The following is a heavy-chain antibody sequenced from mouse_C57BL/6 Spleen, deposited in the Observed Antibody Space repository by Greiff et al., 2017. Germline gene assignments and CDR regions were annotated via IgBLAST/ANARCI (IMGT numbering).Heavy chain of an antibody. CDR2: INPYNGGT. J-gene: IGHJ4*01. Sequence: VQLQQSGPVLVKPGASVKMSCKASGYTFTDYYMNWVKQSHGKSLEWIGVINPYNGGTSYNQKFKGKATLTVDKSSSTAYMELNSLTSEDSAVYYCAREGNYVNAMDYWGQGTSVTVSS. CDR3: AREGNYVNAMDY. CDR1: GYTFTDYY. D-gene: IGHD2-1*01. V-gene: IGHV1-19*01.